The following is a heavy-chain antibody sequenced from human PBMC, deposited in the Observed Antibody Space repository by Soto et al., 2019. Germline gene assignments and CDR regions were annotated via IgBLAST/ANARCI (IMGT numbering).Heavy chain of an antibody. J-gene: IGHJ6*02. CDR1: GGSISPYY. Sequence: QVQLQESGPGLVKPSETLSLTCIVSGGSISPYYWSWIRQPPGKGLEWIGFIYYNGITNYNPSLKSRVTILVDTSKKQFSLKLSSVTAADTALYFCARRFDGQNYGEGMDVWGQGTTVTVSS. CDR2: IYYNGIT. V-gene: IGHV4-59*12. CDR3: ARRFDGQNYGEGMDV. D-gene: IGHD3-10*01.